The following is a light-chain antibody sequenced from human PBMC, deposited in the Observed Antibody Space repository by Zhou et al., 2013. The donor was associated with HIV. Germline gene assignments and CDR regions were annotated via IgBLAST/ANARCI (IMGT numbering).Light chain of an antibody. CDR3: QQANSFHSIT. J-gene: IGKJ5*01. CDR2: DAS. Sequence: DIQMTQSPSSVSASVGDRVTITCRASQRISSWLAWYQQKPGKPPKLLIYDASSLQSGVPSRFSGSGSGTDFTLTISSLQPEDFATYYCQQANSFHSITFGQGHD. V-gene: IGKV1-12*02. CDR1: QRISSW.